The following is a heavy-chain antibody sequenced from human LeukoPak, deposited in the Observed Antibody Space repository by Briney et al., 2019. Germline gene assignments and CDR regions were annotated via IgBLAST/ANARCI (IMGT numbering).Heavy chain of an antibody. V-gene: IGHV1-69*05. CDR3: ARDLGYCSGGSCYSRYMDV. CDR1: GYTFTGYY. D-gene: IGHD2-15*01. Sequence: ASVKVSCKASGYTFTGYYMHWVRQAPGQGLEWMGRIIPIFGTANYAQKFQGRVTITTDESTSTAYMELSSLRSEDTAVYYCARDLGYCSGGSCYSRYMDVWGKGTTVTVSS. J-gene: IGHJ6*03. CDR2: IIPIFGTA.